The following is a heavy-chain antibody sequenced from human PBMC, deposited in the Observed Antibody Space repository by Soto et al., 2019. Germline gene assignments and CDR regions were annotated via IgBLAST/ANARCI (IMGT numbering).Heavy chain of an antibody. CDR3: ARVHVMVVAGSTFDY. CDR2: IYHGGTT. D-gene: IGHD6-19*01. Sequence: SETLSLTCTVAGYSISSRCYLAWIRQPPGKGPEWIASIYHGGTTFYNPSLKSRITISVDTSNNQFSLKLTSVTAADTAVYYCARVHVMVVAGSTFDYWGHGTLVTVSS. V-gene: IGHV4-38-2*02. J-gene: IGHJ4*01. CDR1: GYSISSRCY.